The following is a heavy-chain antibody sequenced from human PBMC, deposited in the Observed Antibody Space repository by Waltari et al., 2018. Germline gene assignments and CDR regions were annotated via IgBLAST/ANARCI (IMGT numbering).Heavy chain of an antibody. J-gene: IGHJ3*02. Sequence: QLQLQESGPGLVKPSETLSLTCTVSGGSISSSSYYWGWIRQPPGKGLEWIGSIYYSGSTYYNPSLKSRVTISVDTSKNQFSLKLSSVTAADTAVYYCARRDYYDSSGYLDAFDIWGQGTMVTVSS. CDR1: GGSISSSSYY. V-gene: IGHV4-39*01. CDR2: IYYSGST. D-gene: IGHD3-22*01. CDR3: ARRDYYDSSGYLDAFDI.